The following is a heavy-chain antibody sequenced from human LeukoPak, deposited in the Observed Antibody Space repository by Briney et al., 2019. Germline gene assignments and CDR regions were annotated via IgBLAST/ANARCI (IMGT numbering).Heavy chain of an antibody. CDR2: INSDGSST. V-gene: IGHV3-74*01. J-gene: IGHJ5*02. CDR3: ARSVYSYYANWFDP. D-gene: IGHD4-11*01. Sequence: GSLVLSCAASGFTFSSYWMHWVRQAPGKGLVWVSRINSDGSSTTYADSVQSRFTISRDNAKNTLYLQMNSLRADDTAVYYCARSVYSYYANWFDPWGQGTLVTVSS. CDR1: GFTFSSYW.